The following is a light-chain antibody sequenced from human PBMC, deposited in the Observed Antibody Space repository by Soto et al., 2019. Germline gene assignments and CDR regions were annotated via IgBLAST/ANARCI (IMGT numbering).Light chain of an antibody. Sequence: DIQMTQSPSTLSASVGDRVSINFRASQSISAWLAWYQQKPGKTPRLLIYKASTLEIGVPSRFSGSGSGTEFTLTISNLQPDDVAIYYCQQYNDYSWTFGQGTKVDI. J-gene: IGKJ1*01. V-gene: IGKV1-5*03. CDR1: QSISAW. CDR2: KAS. CDR3: QQYNDYSWT.